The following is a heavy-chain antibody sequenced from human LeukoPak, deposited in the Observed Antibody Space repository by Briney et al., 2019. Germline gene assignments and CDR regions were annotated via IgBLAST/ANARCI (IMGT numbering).Heavy chain of an antibody. J-gene: IGHJ4*02. CDR1: GGSISSYY. CDR3: ARVTGYRIEDYFDY. Sequence: PSETLSLTCSVSGGSISSYYWSWIRQPPGKGLEWIGYIYYSGSTNYNPSLKSRVTISVETSKNEFSLKLRSVTAADTAVYYCARVTGYRIEDYFDYWGQGTLVTVSS. CDR2: IYYSGST. D-gene: IGHD6-13*01. V-gene: IGHV4-59*01.